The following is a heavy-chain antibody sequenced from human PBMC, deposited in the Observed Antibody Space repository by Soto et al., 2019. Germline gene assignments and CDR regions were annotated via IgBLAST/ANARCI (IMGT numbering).Heavy chain of an antibody. CDR3: SRRSITGTPLAMDV. V-gene: IGHV2-5*02. J-gene: IGHJ6*02. D-gene: IGHD1-20*01. Sequence: QITLKESGPTLVKPTQTLTLTCTFSGFSLSTSGVGVGWIRRPPGKALEWLALIYWADDKRYSPPLKSRLTITKVAPKNPVVLTLTNRAPMDPATYYCSRRSITGTPLAMDVWGQGTTVTVSS. CDR2: IYWADDK. CDR1: GFSLSTSGVG.